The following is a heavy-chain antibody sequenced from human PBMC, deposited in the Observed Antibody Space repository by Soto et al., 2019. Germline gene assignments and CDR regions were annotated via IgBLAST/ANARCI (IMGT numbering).Heavy chain of an antibody. D-gene: IGHD6-13*01. J-gene: IGHJ5*02. CDR1: GFIFSDYY. V-gene: IGHV3-11*01. CDR2: ISSSGSTI. Sequence: QVQLVESGGGLVQSRGSLRLSCAASGFIFSDYYMSWIRQAPGKGLEWVSYISSSGSTIYYADSVKGRFTISRDNAKNSLYLQMNSLRAEDTAVYYCARGSYSSSWYVNNWFDPWGQGTLVTVSS. CDR3: ARGSYSSSWYVNNWFDP.